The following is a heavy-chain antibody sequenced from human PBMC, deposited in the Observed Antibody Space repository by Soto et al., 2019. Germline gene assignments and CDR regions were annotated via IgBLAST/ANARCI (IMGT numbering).Heavy chain of an antibody. CDR3: ARTRGYDYVWGSYRQVYGMDV. J-gene: IGHJ6*02. CDR2: INHSGST. D-gene: IGHD3-16*02. V-gene: IGHV4-34*01. CDR1: GGSFSGYY. Sequence: SETLSLTCAVYGGSFSGYYWSWVHQPPGKGLEWIGEINHSGSTNYNPSLKSRVTISVDTSKNQFSLKLSSVTAADTAVYYCARTRGYDYVWGSYRQVYGMDVWGQGTTVTVS.